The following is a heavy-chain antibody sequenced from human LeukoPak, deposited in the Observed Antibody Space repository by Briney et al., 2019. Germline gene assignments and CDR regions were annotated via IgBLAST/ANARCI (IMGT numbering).Heavy chain of an antibody. V-gene: IGHV3-23*01. J-gene: IGHJ4*02. Sequence: GASLRLSCAASGFTFSAYAVTWVRQAPGKGLEWVSAISGSAARTYYADSVKGRFTISIDNSKNTVYLQMNSLRAEDTAVYSCAKRYPYDSSTYAFDYWGQGTLVTVSS. CDR2: ISGSAART. CDR3: AKRYPYDSSTYAFDY. D-gene: IGHD3-22*01. CDR1: GFTFSAYA.